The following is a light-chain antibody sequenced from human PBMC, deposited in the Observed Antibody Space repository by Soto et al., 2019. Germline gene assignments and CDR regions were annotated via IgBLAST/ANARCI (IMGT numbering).Light chain of an antibody. Sequence: DIQMTQSPSTLSASVGDRVTITCRASQSLSSWLAWFQQKPGKAPKPLIYKASSLESGVPSRFSGSGSGTEFTLTISSLQPDDFATYYCQQYKSYSSTFGQGTKVEIK. J-gene: IGKJ1*01. CDR3: QQYKSYSST. CDR1: QSLSSW. CDR2: KAS. V-gene: IGKV1-5*03.